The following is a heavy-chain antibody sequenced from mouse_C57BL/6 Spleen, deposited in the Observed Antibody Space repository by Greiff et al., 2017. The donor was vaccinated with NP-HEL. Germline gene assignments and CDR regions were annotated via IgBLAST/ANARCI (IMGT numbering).Heavy chain of an antibody. D-gene: IGHD1-1*01. CDR2: ISSGSSTI. CDR1: GFTFSDYG. CDR3: ARLYGSSYLYYFDY. V-gene: IGHV5-17*01. Sequence: EVQVVESGGGLVKPGGSLKLSCAASGFTFSDYGMHWVRQAPEKGLEWVAYISSGSSTIYYADTVKGRFTISRDNAKNTLFLQMTSLRSEDTAMYYCARLYGSSYLYYFDYWGQGTTLTVSS. J-gene: IGHJ2*01.